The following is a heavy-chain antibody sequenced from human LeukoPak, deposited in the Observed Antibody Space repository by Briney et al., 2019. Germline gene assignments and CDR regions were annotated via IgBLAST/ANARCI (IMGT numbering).Heavy chain of an antibody. CDR3: AKRDGYKLDL. CDR1: GFSFSSYS. J-gene: IGHJ2*01. V-gene: IGHV3-23*01. D-gene: IGHD5-24*01. Sequence: GGSLRLSCAASGFSFSSYSMTWHRQAPGKGLEWVSAISGSGGSTYYADSVKGRFTISRDNPKNTLFLQMNSLRAEDTAVYYWAKRDGYKLDLWGRGTLVTVSS. CDR2: ISGSGGST.